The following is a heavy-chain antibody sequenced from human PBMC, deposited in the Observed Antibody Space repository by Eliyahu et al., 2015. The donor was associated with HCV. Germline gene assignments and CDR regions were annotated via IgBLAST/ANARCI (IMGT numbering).Heavy chain of an antibody. CDR3: ARDRLYFDWSIFDY. V-gene: IGHV4-4*07. Sequence: QVQLEESGPGLVKPSETLSLTCTVSGDSITTNYXSWIRLPAGKGLQWIGRVYDSGSPTYNPSLMGRVTMSVDRSKNQISLTLTSVTAADTAIYYCARDRLYFDWSIFDYWGQGSLVTVSA. D-gene: IGHD3-9*01. CDR2: VYDSGSP. CDR1: GDSITTNY. J-gene: IGHJ4*02.